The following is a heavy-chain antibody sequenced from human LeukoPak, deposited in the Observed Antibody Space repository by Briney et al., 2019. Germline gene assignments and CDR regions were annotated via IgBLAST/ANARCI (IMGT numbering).Heavy chain of an antibody. V-gene: IGHV1-18*01. J-gene: IGHJ2*01. CDR2: ISAYNGNT. CDR3: ARDPETWYFDL. D-gene: IGHD1-14*01. CDR1: GYTFTSCG. Sequence: GASVKVSCKASGYTFTSCGISWVRQAPGQGLEWMGWISAYNGNTNYAKKLQGRVTMTTDTSTSTAYMELRSLRSDDTAVYYCARDPETWYFDLWGRGTLVTVSS.